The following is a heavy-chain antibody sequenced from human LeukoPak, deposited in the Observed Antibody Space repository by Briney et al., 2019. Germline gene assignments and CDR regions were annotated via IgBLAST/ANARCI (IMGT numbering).Heavy chain of an antibody. Sequence: GGSLRPSCAASGFTFSSYGMHWVRQAPGKGLEWVAVIWYDGSNKYYADSVKGRFTISRDNSKNTLYLQMNSLRAEDTAVYYCARDPYYYASGNYYKPYNWFDPWGQGTLVTVSS. CDR1: GFTFSSYG. CDR2: IWYDGSNK. CDR3: ARDPYYYASGNYYKPYNWFDP. D-gene: IGHD3-10*01. J-gene: IGHJ5*02. V-gene: IGHV3-33*01.